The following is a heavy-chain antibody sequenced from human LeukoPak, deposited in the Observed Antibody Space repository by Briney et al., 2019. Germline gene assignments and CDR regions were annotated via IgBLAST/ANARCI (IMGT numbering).Heavy chain of an antibody. CDR2: ISYDGSNK. V-gene: IGHV3-30*03. CDR1: GFTFSSYG. D-gene: IGHD6-13*01. J-gene: IGHJ4*02. CDR3: ARNLLTGVYPLDY. Sequence: PGGSLRLSCAASGFTFSSYGMHWVRQAPGKGLEWVAVISYDGSNKYYADSVKGRFTISRDNSKNTLYLQMNSLRAEDTAVYYCARNLLTGVYPLDYWGQGTLVTVSS.